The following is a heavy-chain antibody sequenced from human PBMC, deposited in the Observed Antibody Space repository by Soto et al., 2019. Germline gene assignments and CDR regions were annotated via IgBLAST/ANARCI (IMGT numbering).Heavy chain of an antibody. Sequence: GGSLRLSCAASGFTFSSYSMNWVRQAPGKGLEWVSYISSSSSTIYYADSVKGRFTISRDNAKNSLYLQMNSLRDEDTAVYYCARDHLILEWSRSLGVLDVWGQGTTVTVSS. CDR3: ARDHLILEWSRSLGVLDV. CDR1: GFTFSSYS. J-gene: IGHJ6*02. D-gene: IGHD3-3*01. CDR2: ISSSSSTI. V-gene: IGHV3-48*02.